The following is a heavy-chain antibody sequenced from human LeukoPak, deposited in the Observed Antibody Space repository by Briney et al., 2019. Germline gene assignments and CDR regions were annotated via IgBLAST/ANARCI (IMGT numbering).Heavy chain of an antibody. Sequence: GGSLRLSCAASGFTFITYGMHWGRQAPGKGLEWVAVISYDGSNKYYADSVKGRFTISRDNSKNTLYLQMNSLRAEDTAVYYCAKREYFDYWGQGTLVTVSS. J-gene: IGHJ4*02. CDR1: GFTFITYG. CDR2: ISYDGSNK. D-gene: IGHD1-26*01. CDR3: AKREYFDY. V-gene: IGHV3-30*18.